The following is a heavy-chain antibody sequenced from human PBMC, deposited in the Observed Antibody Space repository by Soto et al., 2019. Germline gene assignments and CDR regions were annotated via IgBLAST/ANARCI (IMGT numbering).Heavy chain of an antibody. CDR1: GYTFTSYG. Sequence: AASVKVSGKASGYTFTSYGISWVRQAPGQGLEWMGWISAYNGNTNYAQKLQGRVTMTTDTSTSTAYMELRSLRSDDTAVYYCASGYSSSDYYYYGMDVWGQGTTVTVSS. V-gene: IGHV1-18*01. D-gene: IGHD6-6*01. J-gene: IGHJ6*02. CDR2: ISAYNGNT. CDR3: ASGYSSSDYYYYGMDV.